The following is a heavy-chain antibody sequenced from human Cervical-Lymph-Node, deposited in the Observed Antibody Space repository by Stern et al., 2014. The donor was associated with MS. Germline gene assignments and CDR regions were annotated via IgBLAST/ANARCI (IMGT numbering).Heavy chain of an antibody. D-gene: IGHD2-2*02. CDR3: ANAAALSCRSPSCYKAFEY. CDR2: ISYDGSTK. CDR1: GFTFSTSG. J-gene: IGHJ4*02. V-gene: IGHV3-30*18. Sequence: VQLVESGGGVVQPGRSLRLSCAASGFTFSTSGMHWVRQAPDKGLDWVAVISYDGSTKYYGDAVKGRFTISRDNSKNTVYLQMNSLRAEDTAVYYCANAAALSCRSPSCYKAFEYWGQGILVTVSS.